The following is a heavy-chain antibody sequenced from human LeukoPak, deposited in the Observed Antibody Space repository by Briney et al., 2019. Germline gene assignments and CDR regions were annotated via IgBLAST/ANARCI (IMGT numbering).Heavy chain of an antibody. CDR2: INHSGST. D-gene: IGHD2-2*01. J-gene: IGHJ4*02. V-gene: IGHV4-34*01. Sequence: PSETLSLTCAVYGGSFSGYYWSWIRQPPGKGLEWIGEINHSGSTNYNPSLKTRVTISVDTSKNQFSLKLSSVTATDTAVYYCARKRVGCSSTSCYFGDFDYWGQGTLVTVSS. CDR1: GGSFSGYY. CDR3: ARKRVGCSSTSCYFGDFDY.